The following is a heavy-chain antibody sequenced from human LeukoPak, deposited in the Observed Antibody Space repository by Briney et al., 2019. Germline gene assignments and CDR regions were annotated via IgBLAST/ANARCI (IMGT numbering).Heavy chain of an antibody. CDR3: ARLIAREFDS. CDR1: GVSLSGYY. CDR2: ISHVGFT. V-gene: IGHV4-34*01. J-gene: IGHJ4*02. D-gene: IGHD1-26*01. Sequence: SETLSLTCAVSGVSLSGYYWSWIRQPPGKGLEWIGDISHVGFTNYNPSLKSRVTISVDTSTNQFSLKLRSVTAADTAVYYCARLIAREFDSWGQGTLVTVSS.